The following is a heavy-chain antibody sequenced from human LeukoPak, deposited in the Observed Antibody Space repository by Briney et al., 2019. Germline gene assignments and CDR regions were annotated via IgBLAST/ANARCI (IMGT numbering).Heavy chain of an antibody. J-gene: IGHJ4*02. CDR1: GGSISSSSYY. CDR3: AGGARIPTYDYVWGSYRLRPYFDY. Sequence: PSETLSLTCTVSGGSISSSSYYWGWIRQPPGKGLEWIGSIYYSGSTYYNPSLKSRVTISVDTSKNQFSLKLSSVTAADTAVYYCAGGARIPTYDYVWGSYRLRPYFDYWGQGTLVTVSS. V-gene: IGHV4-39*01. CDR2: IYYSGST. D-gene: IGHD3-16*02.